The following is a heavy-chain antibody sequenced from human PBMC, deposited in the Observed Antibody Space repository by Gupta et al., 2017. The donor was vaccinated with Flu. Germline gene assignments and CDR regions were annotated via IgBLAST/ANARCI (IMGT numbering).Heavy chain of an antibody. Sequence: EWIGRIYTSGSTNYNPSLKSRVTISVDTSKNQFSLKLSSVTAADTAVYYCARVCSSTSCYRNYYYGMDVWGQGTTVTVSS. CDR3: ARVCSSTSCYRNYYYGMDV. CDR2: IYTSGST. V-gene: IGHV4-61*02. J-gene: IGHJ6*02. D-gene: IGHD2-2*01.